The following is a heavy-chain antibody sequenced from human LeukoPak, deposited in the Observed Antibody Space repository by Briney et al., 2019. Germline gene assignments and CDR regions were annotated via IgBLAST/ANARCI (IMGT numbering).Heavy chain of an antibody. CDR2: ISGSGGST. CDR1: GFPFSSYA. J-gene: IGHJ4*02. D-gene: IGHD3-10*01. CDR3: AKRGGYPKYYFDY. Sequence: QPGGSLRLSCAASGFPFSSYAMSWVRQAPGKGLEWVSAISGSGGSTYYADSVKGRFTISRDNSKNTLYLQMNSLRAEDTAVYYCAKRGGYPKYYFDYWGQGTLVTVSS. V-gene: IGHV3-23*01.